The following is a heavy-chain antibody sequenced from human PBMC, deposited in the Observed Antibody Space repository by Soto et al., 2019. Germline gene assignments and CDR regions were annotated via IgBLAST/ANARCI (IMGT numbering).Heavy chain of an antibody. Sequence: SETLSLTCTVSGGSISSGGYYWSWIRQHPGKGLEWIGYMYYSGSTNYNPSLKSRVTISVDTSKNQFSLKLSSVTAADTAVYYCARAGLYRGPMYYYDSSGPGKRTYFDYWGQGTLVTVSS. CDR1: GGSISSGGYY. D-gene: IGHD3-22*01. V-gene: IGHV4-31*03. J-gene: IGHJ4*02. CDR3: ARAGLYRGPMYYYDSSGPGKRTYFDY. CDR2: MYYSGST.